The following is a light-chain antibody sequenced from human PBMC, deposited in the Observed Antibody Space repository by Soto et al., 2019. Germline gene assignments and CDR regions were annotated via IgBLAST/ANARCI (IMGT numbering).Light chain of an antibody. CDR3: QQYHNWPPYT. Sequence: EIVMTQSPATLSVSPGERATLSCRASQSVSSNLAWYQQKPGQAPSLLIYGASTRATGIPARFSGSGSGTEFALTISSLQSEDFAIYYCQQYHNWPPYTFGQGTELEIK. CDR2: GAS. J-gene: IGKJ2*01. CDR1: QSVSSN. V-gene: IGKV3-15*01.